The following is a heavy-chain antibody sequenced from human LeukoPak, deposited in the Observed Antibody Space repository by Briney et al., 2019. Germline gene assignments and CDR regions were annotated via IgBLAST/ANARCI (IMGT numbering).Heavy chain of an antibody. Sequence: GGSLRLSCAASGFTFSSCWMSWVRQAPGKGLEWVANIKQDGSEKYYVDSVKGRFTISRDNAKNSLYLQMNSLRAEDTAVYYCARESEGRGEGLRFDYWGQGTLDTVSS. CDR1: GFTFSSCW. J-gene: IGHJ4*02. V-gene: IGHV3-7*01. CDR2: IKQDGSEK. D-gene: IGHD3-16*01. CDR3: ARESEGRGEGLRFDY.